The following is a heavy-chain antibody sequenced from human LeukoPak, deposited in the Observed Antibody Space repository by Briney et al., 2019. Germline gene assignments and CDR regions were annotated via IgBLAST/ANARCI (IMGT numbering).Heavy chain of an antibody. CDR2: ISYDGSSK. CDR1: EFSGYT. CDR3: AVLTGYSDAFDI. Sequence: PGGSLRLSCGASEFSGYTINWVRQAPGKGLDWVAVISYDGSSKNYADSVKGRFTISRDNSKNTLYLQMNSLRVEDTAVYYCAVLTGYSDAFDIWGQGTMVTVSS. J-gene: IGHJ3*02. D-gene: IGHD3-9*01. V-gene: IGHV3-30*03.